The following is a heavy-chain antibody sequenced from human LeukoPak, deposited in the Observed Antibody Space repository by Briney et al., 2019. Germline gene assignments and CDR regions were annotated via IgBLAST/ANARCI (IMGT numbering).Heavy chain of an antibody. CDR1: GFTFSSYA. D-gene: IGHD4-17*01. CDR2: ISGSGAST. CDR3: AVHDYGDYDYFDY. V-gene: IGHV3-23*01. J-gene: IGHJ4*02. Sequence: GGSLRLSCAASGFTFSSYAMSWVRQAPGKGLEWVSAISGSGASTYYADSVKGRFTISRDNSKNTLYLQMSSLRAEDTAIYYCAVHDYGDYDYFDYWGQGTLVTVSS.